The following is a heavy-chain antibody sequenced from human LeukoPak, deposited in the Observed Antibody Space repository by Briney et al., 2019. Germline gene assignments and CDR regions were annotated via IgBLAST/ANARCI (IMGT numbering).Heavy chain of an antibody. D-gene: IGHD6-19*01. V-gene: IGHV3-23*01. J-gene: IGHJ3*02. CDR3: AKDLGYSSGWYFGAFDI. Sequence: GGSLRLSCAASGFTFSSYAMSWVRQAPGKGLEWVSAISGSGGSTYYADSVKGRFTISRDNSKNTLYLQMSSLRAEDTAVYCCAKDLGYSSGWYFGAFDIWGQGTMVTVSS. CDR1: GFTFSSYA. CDR2: ISGSGGST.